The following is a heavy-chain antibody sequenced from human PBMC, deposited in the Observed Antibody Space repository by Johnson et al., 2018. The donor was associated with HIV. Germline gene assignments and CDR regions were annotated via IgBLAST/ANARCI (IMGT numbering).Heavy chain of an antibody. Sequence: QMQLVESGGGVVQPGRSLRLSCAASGFTFSSYGMHWVRQAPGKGLEWVAFIRYDGSNKYYADSVKGRFTISRDNSKNTLYLQMNSLRAEDTAVYYCATGVVVTAMNDAFDIWGQGTMVTVSS. CDR1: GFTFSSYG. J-gene: IGHJ3*02. D-gene: IGHD2-21*02. CDR2: IRYDGSNK. CDR3: ATGVVVTAMNDAFDI. V-gene: IGHV3-30*02.